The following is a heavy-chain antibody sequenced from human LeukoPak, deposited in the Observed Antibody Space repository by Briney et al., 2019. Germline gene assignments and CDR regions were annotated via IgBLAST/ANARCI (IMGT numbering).Heavy chain of an antibody. CDR2: IYYSGST. Sequence: SETLSLTCSVSGDSISTSSYYWGWIRQPPGKGLEWIGTIYYSGSTYYNPSLTSRVTISVDTSKNQFSLKLSSVTAADTAVYYCASPIAAAGTVVFDYWGQGTLVTVSS. J-gene: IGHJ4*02. CDR1: GDSISTSSYY. CDR3: ASPIAAAGTVVFDY. D-gene: IGHD6-13*01. V-gene: IGHV4-39*07.